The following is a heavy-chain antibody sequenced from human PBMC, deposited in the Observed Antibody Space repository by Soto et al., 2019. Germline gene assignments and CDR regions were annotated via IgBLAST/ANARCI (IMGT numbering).Heavy chain of an antibody. CDR3: ASGGYMDDFWSGYHRDYYYGMDV. CDR1: GGSLTSFW. D-gene: IGHD3-3*01. CDR2: IYPGDSET. V-gene: IGHV5-51*01. Sequence: EALKISGEGSGGSLTSFWIGWVRQKHGKGPEWLGPIYPGDSETSYTPSFQGQVTISPDQSISTAYLQWSSLKASDTAMYYCASGGYMDDFWSGYHRDYYYGMDVWGQGTTVTVSS. J-gene: IGHJ6*02.